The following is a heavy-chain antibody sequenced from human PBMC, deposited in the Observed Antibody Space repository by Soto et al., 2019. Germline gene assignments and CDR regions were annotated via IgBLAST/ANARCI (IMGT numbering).Heavy chain of an antibody. J-gene: IGHJ6*02. CDR3: ARGVVDTAMPGKFYYYGMDV. V-gene: IGHV4-34*01. D-gene: IGHD5-18*01. Sequence: SETLSLTCAVYGGSFSGYYWSWIRQPPGKGLEWIGEINHSGSTNYNPSLKSRVTISVDTSKNQFSLKLSSVTAADTAVYYCARGVVDTAMPGKFYYYGMDVWGQGTTVTVSS. CDR2: INHSGST. CDR1: GGSFSGYY.